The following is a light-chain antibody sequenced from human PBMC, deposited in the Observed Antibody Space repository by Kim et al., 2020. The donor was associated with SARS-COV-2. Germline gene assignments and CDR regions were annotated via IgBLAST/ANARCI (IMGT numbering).Light chain of an antibody. CDR3: QVWDRSTL. J-gene: IGLJ3*02. V-gene: IGLV3-9*01. CDR1: NIERKN. CDR2: RDT. Sequence: SVARGQTARITCGGNNIERKNVHWYQQKPGQAPVLVIYRDTIRPSGIPERFSGSNSGNTATLTISRAQAGDEADYYCQVWDRSTLFGGGTQLTVL.